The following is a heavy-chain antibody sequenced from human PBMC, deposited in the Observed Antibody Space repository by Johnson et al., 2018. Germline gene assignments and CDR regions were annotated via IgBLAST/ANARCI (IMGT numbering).Heavy chain of an antibody. CDR1: GFTFSRYA. D-gene: IGHD4-11*01. V-gene: IGHV3-30-3*01. CDR3: ARDPSWVRPSGTTHAEYFQH. CDR2: ISYDGSNK. Sequence: LVESGGGVVQPGRSLRLSCAASGFTFSRYAMHWVRQAPGKGLEWVAVISYDGSNKYYADSVKGRFTISRDNSKNTLYLQMNSLRAEDTAVDYCARDPSWVRPSGTTHAEYFQHGGQGTLGTGSS. J-gene: IGHJ1*01.